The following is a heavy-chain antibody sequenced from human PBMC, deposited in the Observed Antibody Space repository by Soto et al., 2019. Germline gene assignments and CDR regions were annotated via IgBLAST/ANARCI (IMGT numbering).Heavy chain of an antibody. CDR1: GGSISSYY. CDR2: IYYSGST. D-gene: IGHD1-1*01. CDR3: ARGNKNPSPYYYYMDV. Sequence: SETLSLTCTVSGGSISSYYWSWIRQPPGKGLEWIGYIYYSGSTNYNPSLKSRVTISVDTSKNQFSLKLSSVTAADTAVYYCARGNKNPSPYYYYMDVWGKGTTVTVSS. V-gene: IGHV4-59*01. J-gene: IGHJ6*03.